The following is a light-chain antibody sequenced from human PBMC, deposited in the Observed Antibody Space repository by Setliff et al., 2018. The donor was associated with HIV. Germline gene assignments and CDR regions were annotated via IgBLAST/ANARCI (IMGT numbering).Light chain of an antibody. CDR1: NIGSKS. V-gene: IGLV3-21*03. Sequence: SYELTQPPSVSVAPGKTARITCGGNNIGSKSVHWYQQKPGQAPVLVVYDDNDRPSGIPERFSGSNSGNTATLTISRVEAGDEADYYCCSYADSYTYVFATGTKVTVL. CDR3: CSYADSYTYV. J-gene: IGLJ1*01. CDR2: DDN.